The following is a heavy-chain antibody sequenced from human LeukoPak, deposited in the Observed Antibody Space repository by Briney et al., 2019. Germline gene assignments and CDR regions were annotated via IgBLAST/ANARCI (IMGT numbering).Heavy chain of an antibody. Sequence: GGSLRLSCAASGFTFSSYVMSWVRQAPGKGLEWVSTISGNGRNTYYADSVKGRFTISRDNSKITVYLEMNSLRAEDTAVYYCARGRGVYGYWYFDLWGRGTLVTVSS. CDR2: ISGNGRNT. J-gene: IGHJ2*01. V-gene: IGHV3-23*01. CDR1: GFTFSSYV. D-gene: IGHD2-15*01. CDR3: ARGRGVYGYWYFDL.